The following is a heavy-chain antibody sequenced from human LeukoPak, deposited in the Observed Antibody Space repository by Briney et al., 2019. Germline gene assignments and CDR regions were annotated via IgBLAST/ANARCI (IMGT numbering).Heavy chain of an antibody. CDR1: GFTVSSNY. Sequence: GSLRLSCTVFGFTVSSNYMTWVRQAPGKGLEWIASSDYSGGTYYNPSLESRVAISADMSKNQISLKLTSVTGADTAVYYCAGERGEEYSSGWYKTNYFYNWGQGIRVTVSS. CDR3: AGERGEEYSSGWYKTNYFYN. D-gene: IGHD6-19*01. V-gene: IGHV4-39*07. J-gene: IGHJ4*02. CDR2: SDYSGGT.